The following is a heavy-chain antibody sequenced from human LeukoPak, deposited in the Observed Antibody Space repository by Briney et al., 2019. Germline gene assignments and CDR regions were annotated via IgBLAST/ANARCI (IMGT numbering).Heavy chain of an antibody. CDR3: ARVFQYDGTANLWGLLGY. V-gene: IGHV4-59*08. J-gene: IGHJ4*02. D-gene: IGHD3-22*01. Sequence: PSETLSLTCTVSGGSISTYYWAWIRQPPGNGLECIGSIYYSGSTNYNPSLKSRVTISLDTSKNQFSLKLTSVTAADTAVYYCARVFQYDGTANLWGLLGYWGQGTLVTVSS. CDR1: GGSISTYY. CDR2: IYYSGST.